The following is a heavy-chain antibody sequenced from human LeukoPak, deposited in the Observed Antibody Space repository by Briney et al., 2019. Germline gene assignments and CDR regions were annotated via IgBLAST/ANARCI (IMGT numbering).Heavy chain of an antibody. J-gene: IGHJ4*02. CDR2: IYHSGST. CDR3: ARFKVRGVIKTFDY. V-gene: IGHV4-38-2*01. CDR1: GYSISSGYY. Sequence: SETLPLTCAVSGYSISSGYYWGWIRQPPGKGLEWIGSIYHSGSTYYNPSLKSRVTISVDTSKNQFSLKLSSVTAADTAVYYCARFKVRGVIKTFDYWGQGTLVTVSS. D-gene: IGHD3-10*01.